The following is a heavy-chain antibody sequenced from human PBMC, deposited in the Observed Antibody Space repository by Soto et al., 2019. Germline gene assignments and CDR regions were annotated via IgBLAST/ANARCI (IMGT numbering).Heavy chain of an antibody. D-gene: IGHD2-15*01. CDR1: GFTFSSYS. J-gene: IGHJ4*02. CDR2: ISSSSSYI. Sequence: EVQLVESGGGLVKPGGSLRLSCAASGFTFSSYSMNWVRQAPGKGLAWVSSISSSSSYIYYADSVKGRFTISRDNANNSLYLQMNSLRAEDTAVYYCARGLHCSGGSCVFDYWGQGTLVTGSS. V-gene: IGHV3-21*01. CDR3: ARGLHCSGGSCVFDY.